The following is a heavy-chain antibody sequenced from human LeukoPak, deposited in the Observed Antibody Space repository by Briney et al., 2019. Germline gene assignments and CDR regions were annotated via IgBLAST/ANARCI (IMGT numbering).Heavy chain of an antibody. V-gene: IGHV3-21*01. CDR1: GFTFSSYS. CDR2: ISSSSSYI. CDR3: AKDRFFQVYGIFDY. J-gene: IGHJ4*02. Sequence: GGSLRLSCAASGFTFSSYSMNWVRQAPGKGLEWVSSISSSSSYIYYADSVKGRFTISRDNAKNSLYLQMNSLRAEDTAVYYCAKDRFFQVYGIFDYWGQGTLVTVSS. D-gene: IGHD3-3*01.